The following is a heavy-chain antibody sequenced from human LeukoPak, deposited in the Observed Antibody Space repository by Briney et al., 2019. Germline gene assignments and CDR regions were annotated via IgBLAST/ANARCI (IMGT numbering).Heavy chain of an antibody. CDR2: IYYSGST. J-gene: IGHJ4*02. CDR1: GGSISTYY. V-gene: IGHV4-59*08. D-gene: IGHD6-19*01. CDR3: ARSTSSGWFFDS. Sequence: SETLSLTCIVSGGSISTYYWSWIRQSPGEGLEWIGYIYYSGSTNYNPSLKSRVTISLDTSKTQFSLKLSSVTAADTAVYYCARSTSSGWFFDSWGQGTQVTVSS.